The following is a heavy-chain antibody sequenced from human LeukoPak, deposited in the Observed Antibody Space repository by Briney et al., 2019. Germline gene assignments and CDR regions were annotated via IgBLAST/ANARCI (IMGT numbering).Heavy chain of an antibody. Sequence: GGSLRLSCAASGFTFSSYSMNWVPQAPGKGLEGVSSISSSSSYIYYADSVKGRFTISRDNAKNSLYLQMNSLRAEDTAVYYCAREYGSGSYLVWGQGTMVTVSS. V-gene: IGHV3-21*01. D-gene: IGHD3-10*01. CDR1: GFTFSSYS. CDR3: AREYGSGSYLV. CDR2: ISSSSSYI. J-gene: IGHJ3*01.